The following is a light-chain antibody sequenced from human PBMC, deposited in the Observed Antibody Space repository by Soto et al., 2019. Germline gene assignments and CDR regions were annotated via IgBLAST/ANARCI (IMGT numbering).Light chain of an antibody. CDR3: QQYNNWYT. Sequence: EIVMTQSPATLSVSPGERATLSCRASQSVSSSLAWYQQKPGQAPRLLIYGAYTRATGIPARFSGSGSGTEFTLTISSLPSEDFAVYYCQQYNNWYTFGQGTKLESK. CDR1: QSVSSS. J-gene: IGKJ2*01. V-gene: IGKV3D-15*01. CDR2: GAY.